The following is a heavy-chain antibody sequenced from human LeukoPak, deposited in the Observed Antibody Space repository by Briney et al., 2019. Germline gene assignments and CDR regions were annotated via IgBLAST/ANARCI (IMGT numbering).Heavy chain of an antibody. V-gene: IGHV3-48*01. Sequence: PGGSLRLSCTASGFSFSIFNMNWVRQAPGKGLEWISYISGSSGASYYADSVKGRFTISRDNSKNTLYLQMNSLRAEDTAVYYCASPTPSSSWSAFDIWGQGTMVTVSS. CDR2: ISGSSGAS. J-gene: IGHJ3*02. CDR3: ASPTPSSSWSAFDI. D-gene: IGHD6-13*01. CDR1: GFSFSIFN.